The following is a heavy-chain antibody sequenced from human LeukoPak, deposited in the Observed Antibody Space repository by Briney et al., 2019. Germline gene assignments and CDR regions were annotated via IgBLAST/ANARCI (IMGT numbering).Heavy chain of an antibody. CDR1: GFTFSSYE. J-gene: IGHJ4*02. V-gene: IGHV3-30*02. D-gene: IGHD2-2*01. CDR3: AKVRYQLLIDY. CDR2: IRYDGSYK. Sequence: GGSLRLSCAASGFTFSSYEMNWVRQAPGKGLEWVAFIRYDGSYKYYADSVKGRFTISRDNSKNTLYLQLNSLRADDTAVYYCAKVRYQLLIDYWGQGTLVTVSS.